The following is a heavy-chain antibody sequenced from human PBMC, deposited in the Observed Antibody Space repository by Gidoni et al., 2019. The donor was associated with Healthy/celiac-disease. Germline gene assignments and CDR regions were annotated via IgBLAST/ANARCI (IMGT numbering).Heavy chain of an antibody. Sequence: QVQLVESGGGVVQPGRSLRLSCAASGFTFSSYAMHWVRQAPGKGLEWVAVISYDGSNKYYADSVKGRFTISRDNSKNTLYLQMNSLRAEDTAVYYCAREGLYSSGWYFDYWGQGTLVTVSS. V-gene: IGHV3-30-3*01. CDR2: ISYDGSNK. D-gene: IGHD6-19*01. J-gene: IGHJ4*02. CDR1: GFTFSSYA. CDR3: AREGLYSSGWYFDY.